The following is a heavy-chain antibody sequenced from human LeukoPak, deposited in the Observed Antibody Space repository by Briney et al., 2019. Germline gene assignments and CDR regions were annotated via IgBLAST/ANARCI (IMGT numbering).Heavy chain of an antibody. D-gene: IGHD3-10*01. J-gene: IGHJ6*03. V-gene: IGHV4-38-2*02. CDR3: ARGKPSYGSGTFYRPLEPNYMDV. CDR1: GYSISSGYY. CDR2: FGQSGST. Sequence: SETLSLTCTVSGYSISSGYYWGCIRQPPGKGLEWIGSFGQSGSTYYNPSLKSRVTISVDTSKNQFSLKLSSVTAADTAVYYCARGKPSYGSGTFYRPLEPNYMDVWGKGTTVTISS.